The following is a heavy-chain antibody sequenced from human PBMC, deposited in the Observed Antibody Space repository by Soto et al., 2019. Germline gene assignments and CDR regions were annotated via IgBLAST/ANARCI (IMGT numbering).Heavy chain of an antibody. Sequence: SETLSLTCTVSGGSISSGDYYWSWIRQPPGKGLEWIGYIYYSGSTNYNPSLKSRVTISVDTSKNQFSLKLSSVTAADTAVYYCGRIAKEFFRGVAGSPGTWSAPGGQETRATVS. V-gene: IGHV4-61*08. D-gene: IGHD1-7*01. J-gene: IGHJ4*02. CDR1: GGSISSGDYY. CDR3: GRIAKEFFRGVAGSPGTWSAP. CDR2: IYYSGST.